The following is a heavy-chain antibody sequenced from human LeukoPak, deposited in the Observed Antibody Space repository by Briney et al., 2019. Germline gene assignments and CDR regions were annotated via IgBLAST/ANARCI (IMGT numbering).Heavy chain of an antibody. Sequence: GGSLRLSCAASGFTFSSYGMHWVRQAPGKGLEWVAVISYDGSNKYYADSVKGRFTISRDNSKNTLYLQMNSLGAEDTAVYYCAKAESLVGAIDYWGQGTLVTVSS. D-gene: IGHD1-26*01. J-gene: IGHJ4*02. CDR2: ISYDGSNK. V-gene: IGHV3-30*18. CDR1: GFTFSSYG. CDR3: AKAESLVGAIDY.